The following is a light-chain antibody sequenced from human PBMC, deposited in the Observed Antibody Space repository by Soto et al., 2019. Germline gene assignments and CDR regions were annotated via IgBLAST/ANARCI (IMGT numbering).Light chain of an antibody. J-gene: IGLJ1*01. V-gene: IGLV2-18*02. CDR3: SSYTSSSTYV. Sequence: QSALTQPPSVSGSPGQSVTISCTGTSSDVGSYNRVSWYQQPPGTAPKLLIYDVSNRPSGVPDRFSGSKSGNAASLTISGLQAEDEADYCCSSYTSSSTYVLGTGTKVTVL. CDR1: SSDVGSYNR. CDR2: DVS.